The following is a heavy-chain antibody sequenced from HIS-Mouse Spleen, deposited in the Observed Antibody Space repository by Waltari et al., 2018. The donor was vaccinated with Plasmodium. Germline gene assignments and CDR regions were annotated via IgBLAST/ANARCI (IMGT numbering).Heavy chain of an antibody. CDR3: ASSWYWYFDL. Sequence: EVQLVESGGGLVQPGGSLRLSCAASGFTFSSYWKSWVRQAPGKGREWVANIKQDGSEKYYVDSVKGRFTISRDNAQNSLYLQMNSLRAEDTAVYYCASSWYWYFDLWGRGTLVTVSS. CDR1: GFTFSSYW. D-gene: IGHD6-13*01. J-gene: IGHJ2*01. CDR2: IKQDGSEK. V-gene: IGHV3-7*01.